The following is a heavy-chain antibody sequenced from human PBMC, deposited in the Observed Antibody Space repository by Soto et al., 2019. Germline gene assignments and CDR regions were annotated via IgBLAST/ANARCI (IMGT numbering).Heavy chain of an antibody. CDR2: IIPIFGTA. CDR3: ARDQDSGYNYDYYYGMDV. Sequence: SVKVSCQASGGTFSGYAISWVRQAPGQGLEWMGGIIPIFGTANYAQKFQGRVTITADESTSTAYMELSSLRSEDTAVYYCARDQDSGYNYDYYYGMDVWGQGTTVTVSS. J-gene: IGHJ6*02. D-gene: IGHD5-12*01. V-gene: IGHV1-69*01. CDR1: GGTFSGYA.